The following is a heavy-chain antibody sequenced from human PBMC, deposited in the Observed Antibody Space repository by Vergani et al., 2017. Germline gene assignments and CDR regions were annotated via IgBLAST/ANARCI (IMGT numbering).Heavy chain of an antibody. CDR3: TRHVPCGDSACLHFDH. CDR2: FNPIDSKI. V-gene: IGHV5-51*01. D-gene: IGHD2-21*01. Sequence: EVMLVQSGAEVKKPGESLKISCKYSESSFISNEIAWVGQMSGKGLQWMGNFNPIDSKIAYSPSFQGQTIMSLDKSITTAYLQWRSLKASDTAMYYCTRHVPCGDSACLHFDHWCEGTKVTVSS. J-gene: IGHJ4*02. CDR1: ESSFISNE.